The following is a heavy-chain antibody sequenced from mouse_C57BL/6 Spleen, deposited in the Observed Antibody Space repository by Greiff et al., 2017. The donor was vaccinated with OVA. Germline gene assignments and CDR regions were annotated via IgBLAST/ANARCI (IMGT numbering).Heavy chain of an antibody. Sequence: DVHLVESGGGLVKPGGSLKLSCAASGFTFSDYGMHWVRQAPEQGLEWVAYISSGSSTIYYADTVKGRFTITRDNAKHTLFLQMASLRSEDTSMYYCARPYFDYDEGGYFDYWGQGTTLTVSS. CDR3: ARPYFDYDEGGYFDY. CDR1: GFTFSDYG. V-gene: IGHV5-17*01. J-gene: IGHJ2*01. CDR2: ISSGSSTI. D-gene: IGHD2-13*01.